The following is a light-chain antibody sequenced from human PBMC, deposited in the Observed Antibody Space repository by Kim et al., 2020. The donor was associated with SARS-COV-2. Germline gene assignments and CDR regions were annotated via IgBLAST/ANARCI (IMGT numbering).Light chain of an antibody. CDR3: QSYDSINVWV. CDR2: EDN. CDR1: SGSIASNY. Sequence: NFMLTQPHSVSESPGKMVTISCTRSSGSIASNYVQWYQQRPGSAPTTVIYEDNQRPSGVPDRFSGSIDSSSNSASLTISGLKTEDEADYYCQSYDSINVWVFGGGTQLTVL. V-gene: IGLV6-57*04. J-gene: IGLJ3*02.